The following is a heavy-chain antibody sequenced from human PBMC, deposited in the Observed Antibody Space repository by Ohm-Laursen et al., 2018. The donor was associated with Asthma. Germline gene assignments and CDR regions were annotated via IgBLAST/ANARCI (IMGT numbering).Heavy chain of an antibody. CDR2: ISSSSSYI. J-gene: IGHJ4*02. Sequence: SLRLSCAASGYTFSSYSMNWVRQAPGKGLEWVSSISSSSSYIYYADSVKGRFTISRDNAKNSLYLQMNSLRAEDTAVYYCARDRNGDYDVDYWGQGTLVTVSS. D-gene: IGHD4-17*01. CDR1: GYTFSSYS. CDR3: ARDRNGDYDVDY. V-gene: IGHV3-21*01.